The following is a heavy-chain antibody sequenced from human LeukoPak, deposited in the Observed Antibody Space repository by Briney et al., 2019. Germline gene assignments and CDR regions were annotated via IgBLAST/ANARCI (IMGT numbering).Heavy chain of an antibody. CDR3: ARDQRYCSSSSCPWEPFDY. J-gene: IGHJ4*02. Sequence: GGSLRLSCAASGFTFSSYWMSWVRQAPGKGLEWVANIKHDGGEKYYVDSVKGRFTISRDNAKNSLYLQMNSLRAEDTAVYYCARDQRYCSSSSCPWEPFDYWGQGTLVTVSS. CDR2: IKHDGGEK. V-gene: IGHV3-7*05. CDR1: GFTFSSYW. D-gene: IGHD2-2*01.